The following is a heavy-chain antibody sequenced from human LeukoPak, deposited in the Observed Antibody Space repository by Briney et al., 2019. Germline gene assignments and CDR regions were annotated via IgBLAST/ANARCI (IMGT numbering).Heavy chain of an antibody. V-gene: IGHV3-74*01. CDR1: GFTFSSYW. CDR2: INTDGSST. D-gene: IGHD5-18*01. Sequence: GGSLRLSCATSGFTFSSYWMHWVRQAPGKGLVWVSRINTDGSSTSYADSVKGRFTISRDNAKNTLYLQMNSLRAEDTAVYYCARARIQLWFDCWGQGTLVTVSS. CDR3: ARARIQLWFDC. J-gene: IGHJ4*02.